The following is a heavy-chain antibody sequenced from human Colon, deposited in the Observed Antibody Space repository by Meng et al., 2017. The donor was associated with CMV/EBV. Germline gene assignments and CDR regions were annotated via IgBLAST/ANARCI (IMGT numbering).Heavy chain of an antibody. Sequence: GESLKISCAASGFTFDDHGMSWVRQVPGKGLEWVSGVHWSGNFTSYADSVKGRFFISRDNTKNSLYLQMNSLRAEDTALYHCARESFLVRGVFDFWGPGLLVTVSS. CDR2: VHWSGNFT. CDR3: ARESFLVRGVFDF. D-gene: IGHD3-10*01. CDR1: GFTFDDHG. J-gene: IGHJ4*02. V-gene: IGHV3-20*01.